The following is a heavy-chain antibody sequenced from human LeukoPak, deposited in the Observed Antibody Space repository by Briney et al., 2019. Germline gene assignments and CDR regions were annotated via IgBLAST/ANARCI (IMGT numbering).Heavy chain of an antibody. CDR2: IYYSGST. CDR3: ARSPTYYYDSSGYYNFDY. CDR1: GGSISSYY. D-gene: IGHD3-22*01. Sequence: SSETLSLTCTVSGGSISSYYWSWIRQPPGKGLEWIGYIYYSGSTNYNPSLKSRVTISVDTSKNQFSLKLSSVTAADTAVYYCARSPTYYYDSSGYYNFDYWGQGTLVTVSS. V-gene: IGHV4-59*12. J-gene: IGHJ4*02.